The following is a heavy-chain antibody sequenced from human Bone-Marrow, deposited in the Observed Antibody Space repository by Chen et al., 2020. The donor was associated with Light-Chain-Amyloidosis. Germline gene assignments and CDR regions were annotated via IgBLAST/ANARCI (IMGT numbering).Heavy chain of an antibody. V-gene: IGHV3-23*04. D-gene: IGHD3-10*01. CDR3: TRKGGYFDF. Sequence: EVQLAESGGGLVKPGGSLRLSCATSGFNFSSFGMSWVRQAPGKGLGGVSTVSGSTVSTYYAGAVKGRFIISRDNSKSTLYLQMNSLRAGDTAVYFCTRKGGYFDFWGQGSLVTVSS. CDR2: VSGSTVST. J-gene: IGHJ4*02. CDR1: GFNFSSFG.